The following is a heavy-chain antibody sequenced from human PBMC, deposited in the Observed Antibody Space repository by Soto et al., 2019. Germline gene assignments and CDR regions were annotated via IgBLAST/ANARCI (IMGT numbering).Heavy chain of an antibody. CDR1: GFPFAPST. V-gene: IGHV3-23*01. J-gene: IGHJ4*02. Sequence: PVGSLRLSCGVSGFPFAPSTMSWVRQARGKGLEWVSTISVSVGSTYSADSVQGRFTVSSDISDNTLFLRMTSLTADDTAVYFCAKRDVPHSTSNAYFYDHWGRGVLVTVSS. CDR2: ISVSVGST. CDR3: AKRDVPHSTSNAYFYDH. D-gene: IGHD2-21*02.